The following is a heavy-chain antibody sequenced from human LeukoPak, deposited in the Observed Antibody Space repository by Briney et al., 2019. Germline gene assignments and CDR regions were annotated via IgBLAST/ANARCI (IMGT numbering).Heavy chain of an antibody. V-gene: IGHV4-59*01. CDR3: ARVSARQGLDY. CDR1: GXSISSYY. J-gene: IGHJ4*02. CDR2: IYYSGST. Sequence: SETLSLTCTVSGXSISSYYGSWIRQPPGKGLEWIGYIYYSGSTNYNPSLKSRVTISVDTSKNQFSLKLSSVTAADTAVYYCARVSARQGLDYWGQGTLVTVSS.